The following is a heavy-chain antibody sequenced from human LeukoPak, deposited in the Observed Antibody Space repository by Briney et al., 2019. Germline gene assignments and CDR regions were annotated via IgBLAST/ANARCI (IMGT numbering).Heavy chain of an antibody. D-gene: IGHD4-17*01. Sequence: ASVKVSCKASGGTFSSYAISWVRQAPGQGLEWMGGIIPISGTANYAQKFQGRVTITADESTSTAYMELSSLRSEDTAVYYCARGTTVTTPPDYWGQGTLVTVSS. J-gene: IGHJ4*02. CDR2: IIPISGTA. V-gene: IGHV1-69*13. CDR3: ARGTTVTTPPDY. CDR1: GGTFSSYA.